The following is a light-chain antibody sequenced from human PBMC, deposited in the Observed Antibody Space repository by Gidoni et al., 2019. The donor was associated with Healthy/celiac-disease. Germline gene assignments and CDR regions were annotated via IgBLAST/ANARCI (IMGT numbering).Light chain of an antibody. CDR2: SNN. J-gene: IGLJ3*02. CDR1: SSNIGSNT. V-gene: IGLV1-44*01. CDR3: AAWDDSLNGPV. Sequence: QSGHTQPPSAFWTPGPGVTISCSGSSSNIGSNTVNWYQQLPGTAPQLLIYSNNQRPSGVPDRFSGSKSGTSASLAISGLQSEDEADYYCAAWDDSLNGPVFGGGTKLTVL.